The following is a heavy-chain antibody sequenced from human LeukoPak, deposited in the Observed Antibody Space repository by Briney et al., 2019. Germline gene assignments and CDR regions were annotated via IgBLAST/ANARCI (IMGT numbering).Heavy chain of an antibody. CDR1: GFTFSSYW. V-gene: IGHV3-74*01. J-gene: IGHJ4*02. CDR2: INADESST. CDR3: TRGSYYFNY. Sequence: GGSLRLSCAASGFTFSSYWMHWVRQAPGRGLVWVSRINADESSTAYADSVKGRFIISRDNAKNTLYLQMNSLRVEDTAVYYRTRGSYYFNYWGQRTLVTVSS.